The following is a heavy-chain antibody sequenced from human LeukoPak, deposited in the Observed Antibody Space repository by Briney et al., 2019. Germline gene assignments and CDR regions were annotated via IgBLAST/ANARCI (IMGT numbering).Heavy chain of an antibody. CDR1: GYTFTSYA. J-gene: IGHJ6*02. V-gene: IGHV1-3*01. D-gene: IGHD4-17*01. CDR3: ARANNYGDYARYYGMDV. Sequence: ASVKVSCKASGYTFTSYAMHWVRQAPGQRLEWMGWINAGNGNTKYSQKFQGRVTITRDTSASTAYMELSSLRSEDTAVYYCARANNYGDYARYYGMDVWGQGTTATVSS. CDR2: INAGNGNT.